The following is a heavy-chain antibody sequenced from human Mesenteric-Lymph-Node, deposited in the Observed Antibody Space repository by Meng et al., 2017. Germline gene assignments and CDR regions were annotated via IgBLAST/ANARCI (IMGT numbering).Heavy chain of an antibody. Sequence: GGSLRLSCAASGFTFSSYAMSWVRQAPGKGREWVSAISGSGGSTYYADSVKGRFTISRDNSKNTLYLQMNSLRAEDTAVYYCAKDEPAYDSDSSPAFDIWGQGTMVTVSS. CDR3: AKDEPAYDSDSSPAFDI. V-gene: IGHV3-23*01. J-gene: IGHJ3*02. CDR2: ISGSGGST. CDR1: GFTFSSYA. D-gene: IGHD3-22*01.